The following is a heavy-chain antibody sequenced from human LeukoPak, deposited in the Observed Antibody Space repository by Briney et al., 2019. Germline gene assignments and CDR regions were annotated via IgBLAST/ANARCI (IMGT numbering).Heavy chain of an antibody. Sequence: ASVKVSCKASGYTFTGYYMHWVRQAPGQGLEWMGWINPNSGGTNYAQKFQGRVTMTRDTSISTAYMELSRLRSHDTAVYYCARGYYYASGSYYNSAAGNWFDPWGQGTLVTVSS. CDR1: GYTFTGYY. V-gene: IGHV1-2*02. J-gene: IGHJ5*02. D-gene: IGHD3-10*01. CDR2: INPNSGGT. CDR3: ARGYYYASGSYYNSAAGNWFDP.